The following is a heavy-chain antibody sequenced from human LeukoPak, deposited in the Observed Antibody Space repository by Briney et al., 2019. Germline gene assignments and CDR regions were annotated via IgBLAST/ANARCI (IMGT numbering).Heavy chain of an antibody. CDR2: ISSSGSTI. CDR1: GFTFSSYE. CDR3: ARDQGRGSYPRVYFDL. D-gene: IGHD1-26*01. Sequence: GGSLRLSCAASGFTFSSYEMNWVRQAPGKGLEWVSYISSSGSTIYYADSVKGRFTISRDNAKNSLYLQMNSLRAEDTAVYYCARDQGRGSYPRVYFDLWGRGTLVTVSS. J-gene: IGHJ2*01. V-gene: IGHV3-48*03.